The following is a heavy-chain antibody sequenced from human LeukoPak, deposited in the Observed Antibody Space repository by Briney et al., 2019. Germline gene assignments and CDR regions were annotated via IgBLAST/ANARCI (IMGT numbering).Heavy chain of an antibody. Sequence: GSLRLSCAASGFTFSSFAMTWVRQAPGKGLEWVSGISGSGGNTYYADSVKGRCTISRDNSKNTLYLQMNSLRAEDTAVYYCAKDASPYYWGQGTLVTVSS. CDR2: ISGSGGNT. J-gene: IGHJ4*02. CDR1: GFTFSSFA. V-gene: IGHV3-23*01. CDR3: AKDASPYY.